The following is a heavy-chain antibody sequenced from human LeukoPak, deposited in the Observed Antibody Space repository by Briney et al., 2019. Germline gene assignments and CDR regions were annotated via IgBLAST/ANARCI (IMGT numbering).Heavy chain of an antibody. J-gene: IGHJ6*04. CDR1: GGTFSSYA. V-gene: IGHV1-69*06. D-gene: IGHD3-9*01. Sequence: ASVKVSCKASGGTFSSYAISWARQAPGQGLEWMGGIIPIFGTANYAQKFQGRATITADKSTSTAYMELSSLRSEDTAVYYCAVYDILTGYYTTPPLYYYYYGMDVWGKGTTVTVSS. CDR3: AVYDILTGYYTTPPLYYYYYGMDV. CDR2: IIPIFGTA.